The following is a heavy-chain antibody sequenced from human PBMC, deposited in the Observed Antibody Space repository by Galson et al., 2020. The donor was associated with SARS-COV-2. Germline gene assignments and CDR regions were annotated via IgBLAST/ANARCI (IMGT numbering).Heavy chain of an antibody. V-gene: IGHV3-7*01. Sequence: GGSLRLSCAASGFTFSSDWMNWVRQAPGKGLEWVANIGRDGSEKYYVDSVKGRFTISRDNAKNSLYLQMNSLRAEDTAVYYCARHNQAANWGQGTLVTVSS. D-gene: IGHD1-20*01. CDR3: ARHNQAAN. J-gene: IGHJ4*02. CDR1: GFTFSSDW. CDR2: IGRDGSEK.